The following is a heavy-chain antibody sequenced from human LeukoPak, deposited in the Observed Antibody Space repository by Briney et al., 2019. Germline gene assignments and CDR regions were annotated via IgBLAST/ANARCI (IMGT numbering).Heavy chain of an antibody. V-gene: IGHV4-31*03. CDR1: GGSISSGGYY. Sequence: PSQTLSLTCTVSGGSISSGGYYWSWIRQHPGKGLEWIGYIYYSGSTYYNPSLKSRVTISVDTSKNQFSLKLSSVTAADTAMYYCARLRDNWFDPWGQGTLVTVSS. J-gene: IGHJ5*02. CDR3: ARLRDNWFDP. CDR2: IYYSGST.